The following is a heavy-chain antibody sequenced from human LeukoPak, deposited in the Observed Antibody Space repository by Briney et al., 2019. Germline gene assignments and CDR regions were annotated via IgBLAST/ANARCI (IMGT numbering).Heavy chain of an antibody. Sequence: SETLSPTCTVSGGSISSGGYYWSWIRQHPGKGLEWIGYIYYSGSTYYNPSLKSRVTISVDTSKNQFSLNLSSVTAADTATYYCARDPNMYGRSFFDYWGQGTLVTVSS. D-gene: IGHD2-8*01. CDR3: ARDPNMYGRSFFDY. CDR2: IYYSGST. V-gene: IGHV4-31*03. J-gene: IGHJ4*02. CDR1: GGSISSGGYY.